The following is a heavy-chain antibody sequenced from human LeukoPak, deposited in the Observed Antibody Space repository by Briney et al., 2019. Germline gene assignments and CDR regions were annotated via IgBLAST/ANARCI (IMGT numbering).Heavy chain of an antibody. D-gene: IGHD6-13*01. CDR1: GFTFSSYG. Sequence: GGSLRLSCAASGFTFSSYGMHWVRQAPGKGLEWVAVIWYDGSNKYYADSVKGRFTISRDNSKNTLYLQMNSLRAEDTAVYYCAGDGIAAADLYYHGMDVWGQGTTVTVSS. CDR2: IWYDGSNK. CDR3: AGDGIAAADLYYHGMDV. J-gene: IGHJ6*02. V-gene: IGHV3-33*01.